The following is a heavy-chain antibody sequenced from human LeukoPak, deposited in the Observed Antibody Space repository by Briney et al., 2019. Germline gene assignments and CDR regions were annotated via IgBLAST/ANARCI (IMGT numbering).Heavy chain of an antibody. Sequence: PSETLSLTCTVSGGSISNYCWSWIRQPPGKGLEWIGYIYHSGSTSDNPSLKSRVTISVDTSKNQFSLKLSSVTAAGTAVYYCARSPRGYGEFDYWGQGTLVTVSS. D-gene: IGHD5-18*01. CDR1: GGSISNYC. J-gene: IGHJ4*02. CDR3: ARSPRGYGEFDY. V-gene: IGHV4-59*01. CDR2: IYHSGST.